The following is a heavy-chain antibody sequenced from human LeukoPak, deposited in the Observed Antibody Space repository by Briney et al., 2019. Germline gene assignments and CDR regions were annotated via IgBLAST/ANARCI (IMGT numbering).Heavy chain of an antibody. D-gene: IGHD6-19*01. V-gene: IGHV3-30*18. Sequence: GGSLRLSCAASGFTFSSYGMHWVRQAPGKGLEWVAVISYHGSNKYYADSVKGRFTISRDNSKNTLYLQMNSLRAEDTAVYYCAKVGNSGWFNYYYYYMDVWGKGTTVTVSS. J-gene: IGHJ6*03. CDR1: GFTFSSYG. CDR3: AKVGNSGWFNYYYYYMDV. CDR2: ISYHGSNK.